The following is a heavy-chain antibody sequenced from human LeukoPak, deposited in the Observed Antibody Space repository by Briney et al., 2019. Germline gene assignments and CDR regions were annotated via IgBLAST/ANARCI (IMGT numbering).Heavy chain of an antibody. Sequence: ASVKVSCKASGYTFTSYGISWVRQAPGQGLEWMGWISAYNGNTNYAQKLQGRVTMTTDTSTSTAYMELRSLRSDDTAAYYCARARCSGGSCGAFDIWGQGTMVTVSS. J-gene: IGHJ3*02. CDR3: ARARCSGGSCGAFDI. CDR2: ISAYNGNT. D-gene: IGHD2-15*01. V-gene: IGHV1-18*01. CDR1: GYTFTSYG.